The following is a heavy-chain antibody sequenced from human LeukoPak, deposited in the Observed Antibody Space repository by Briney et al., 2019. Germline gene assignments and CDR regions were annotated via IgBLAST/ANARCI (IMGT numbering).Heavy chain of an antibody. Sequence: AAVKVSCKASGGTFSSYAVSWVRQAPGKGLEWMGGFDPEDGETIYAQKFQGRVTMTEDTSTDTAYMELSSLRSEDTAVYYCATGGYDSSGYYRHDAFDIWGQGTMVTVSS. V-gene: IGHV1-24*01. CDR3: ATGGYDSSGYYRHDAFDI. CDR2: FDPEDGET. CDR1: GGTFSSYA. D-gene: IGHD3-22*01. J-gene: IGHJ3*02.